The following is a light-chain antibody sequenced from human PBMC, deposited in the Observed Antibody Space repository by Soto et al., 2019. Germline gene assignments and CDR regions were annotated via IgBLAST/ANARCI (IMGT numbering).Light chain of an antibody. V-gene: IGLV2-14*01. CDR1: SSDVGGYNY. J-gene: IGLJ3*02. Sequence: QSALTQPASVSGSPGQSITISCTGTSSDVGGYNYVSWYQQHPGKAPKLMIYEVSKRPSGVSNRFSGSKSGNTASLTISGLQAEDEADYYCSSYTSSSARVFGGGPKLTVL. CDR3: SSYTSSSARV. CDR2: EVS.